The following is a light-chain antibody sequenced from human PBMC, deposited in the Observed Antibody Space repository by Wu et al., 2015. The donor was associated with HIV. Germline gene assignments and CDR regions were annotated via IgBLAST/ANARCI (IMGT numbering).Light chain of an antibody. CDR2: DSS. CDR1: QSVGRD. J-gene: IGKJ2*03. Sequence: EIVMTQSPATLSLSPGERATLSCRASQSVGRDLAWYQQKPGQAPRLLIYDSSTRAPGIPDRFSGSGSGTEFTLTISSLQSEDLADYYCQQYDDWPPYSFGQGPSWRSN. V-gene: IGKV3-15*01. CDR3: QQYDDWPPYS.